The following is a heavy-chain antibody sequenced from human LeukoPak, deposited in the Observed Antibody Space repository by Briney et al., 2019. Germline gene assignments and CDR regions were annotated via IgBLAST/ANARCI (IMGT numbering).Heavy chain of an antibody. J-gene: IGHJ5*02. V-gene: IGHV1-69*04. D-gene: IGHD3-22*01. Sequence: SVKVSCEASGGTFRSYAISWVRQAPGQGLEWMGRIIPVLGIVNYAQRFQGRVTITADKATSTAYMELNSLRYDDTAVYYCATSPLITQHVNWFDPWSQGTLVTVSS. CDR2: IIPVLGIV. CDR1: GGTFRSYA. CDR3: ATSPLITQHVNWFDP.